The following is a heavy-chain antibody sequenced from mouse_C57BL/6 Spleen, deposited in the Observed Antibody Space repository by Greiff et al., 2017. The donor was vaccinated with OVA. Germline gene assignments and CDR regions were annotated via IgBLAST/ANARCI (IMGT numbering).Heavy chain of an antibody. CDR3: ARKGIRGYLIAY. CDR2: IYPGSGST. D-gene: IGHD5-2*01. J-gene: IGHJ3*01. Sequence: QVQLQQPGAELVKPGASVKMSCKASGYTFTSYWITWVKQRPGQGLEWIGDIYPGSGSTNYNEKFKGKATLTVDTSSSTAYMQLSSLTSEDSAVYYCARKGIRGYLIAYWGQGTLVTVSA. V-gene: IGHV1-55*01. CDR1: GYTFTSYW.